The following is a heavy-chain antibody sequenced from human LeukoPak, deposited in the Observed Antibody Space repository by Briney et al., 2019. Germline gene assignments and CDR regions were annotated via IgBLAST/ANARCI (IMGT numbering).Heavy chain of an antibody. CDR3: ARREYSSSTQDY. CDR1: GGSISSGSYY. D-gene: IGHD6-6*01. Sequence: PSETLSLTCTVSGGSISSGSYYWSWIRQPAGKGLEWIGRIYHSGSTYYNPSLKSRVTISVDTSKNQFSLKLSSVTAADTAVYYCARREYSSSTQDYWGQGTLVTVSS. CDR2: IYHSGST. V-gene: IGHV4-61*02. J-gene: IGHJ4*02.